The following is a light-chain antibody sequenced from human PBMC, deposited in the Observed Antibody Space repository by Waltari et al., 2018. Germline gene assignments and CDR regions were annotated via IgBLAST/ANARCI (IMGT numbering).Light chain of an antibody. J-gene: IGLJ2*01. CDR3: YSATDNNLV. V-gene: IGLV3-27*01. Sequence: SYDLTQPSSVSVSPGQTASTTCSGDVFGKYKRRWFQQKPVQAPVVVIYKDNKRPSGIPERFSGSSSGTTITVTISGAQVEDEADYYCYSATDNNLVFGGGSRLTVL. CDR1: VFGKYK. CDR2: KDN.